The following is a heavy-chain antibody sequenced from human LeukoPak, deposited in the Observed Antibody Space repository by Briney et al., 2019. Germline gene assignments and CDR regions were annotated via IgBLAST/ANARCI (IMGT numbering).Heavy chain of an antibody. Sequence: GASVKVSCKASGYTFTGYYMHWVRQAPGQGLEWMGWINPNSGGTNYAQEFQGRVTMTRDTSISTAYMELSRLRSDDTAVYYCARGGEEIVVVPAASLTYWGQGTLVTVSS. CDR3: ARGGEEIVVVPAASLTY. CDR1: GYTFTGYY. CDR2: INPNSGGT. J-gene: IGHJ4*02. D-gene: IGHD2-2*01. V-gene: IGHV1-2*02.